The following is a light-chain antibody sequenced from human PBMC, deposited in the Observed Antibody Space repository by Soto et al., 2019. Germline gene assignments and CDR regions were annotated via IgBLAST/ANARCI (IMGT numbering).Light chain of an antibody. CDR1: SSDVGGYNY. CDR2: EVT. V-gene: IGLV2-8*01. J-gene: IGLJ2*01. CDR3: SSYAASNNFYFF. Sequence: QSVLTQPPSASGSPGQSVTISCTGTSSDVGGYNYVSWYQQYPGRAPKLMIYEVTKRPSGVPDRFSGSKSGNTASLTVSGLQAEDEADYYCSSYAASNNFYFFFGGGTQLTVL.